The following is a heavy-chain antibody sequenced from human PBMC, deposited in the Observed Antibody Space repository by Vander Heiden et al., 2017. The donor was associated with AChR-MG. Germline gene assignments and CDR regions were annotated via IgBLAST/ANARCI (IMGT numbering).Heavy chain of an antibody. CDR2: ISGSGGST. V-gene: IGHV3-23*01. Sequence: EVQLLESGGGLVQPGGSLRLSCAASGFTFSSYAMGWVRQAPGKGLEWVSAISGSGGSTYYADSVKGRFTISRDNSKNTLYLQMNSLRAEDTAVYYCAKTGGLPWLSPYYFDYWGQGTLVTVSS. CDR3: AKTGGLPWLSPYYFDY. J-gene: IGHJ4*02. CDR1: GFTFSSYA. D-gene: IGHD3-9*01.